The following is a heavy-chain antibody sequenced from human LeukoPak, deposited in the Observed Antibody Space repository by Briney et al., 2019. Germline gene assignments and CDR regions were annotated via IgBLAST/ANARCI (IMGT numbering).Heavy chain of an antibody. CDR3: ARDWTGGDYGLDY. J-gene: IGHJ4*02. Sequence: SETLSLTCTVSGGSISNYLWSWIRQPPGKGLEWIGYIYYTGGTNYNPSLKSRVTILVDTSKNQFSLKLNSVTAADTAVYYCARDWTGGDYGLDYWGQGTLVTVSS. CDR2: IYYTGGT. CDR1: GGSISNYL. V-gene: IGHV4-59*01. D-gene: IGHD4-17*01.